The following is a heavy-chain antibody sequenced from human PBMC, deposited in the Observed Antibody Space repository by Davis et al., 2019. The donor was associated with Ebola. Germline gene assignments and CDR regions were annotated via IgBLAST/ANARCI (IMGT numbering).Heavy chain of an antibody. CDR2: IYYSGST. J-gene: IGHJ3*02. D-gene: IGHD3-22*01. CDR1: GGSVSSGSYY. CDR3: AREGTSYYYDSSGYYTSRAFDI. V-gene: IGHV4-61*01. Sequence: MPSETLSLTCTVSGGSVSSGSYYWSWIRQPPGKGLEWIGYIYYSGSTNYNPSLKSRVTISVDTSKNQFSLKLSSVTAADTAVYYCAREGTSYYYDSSGYYTSRAFDIWGQGTMVTVSS.